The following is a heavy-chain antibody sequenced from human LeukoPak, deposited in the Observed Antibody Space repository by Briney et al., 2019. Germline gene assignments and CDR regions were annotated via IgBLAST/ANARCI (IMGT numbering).Heavy chain of an antibody. CDR1: GGSISSYY. D-gene: IGHD3-9*01. CDR2: IYYSGST. J-gene: IGHJ4*02. CDR3: ARSPSYDILTGYYSFDY. Sequence: PSETLSLTCTVSGGSISSYYWSWIRQPPGKGLEWIGYIYYSGSTNYNPSLKSRVTISVDTSKNQFSLKLSSVTAADTAVYYCARSPSYDILTGYYSFDYWGQGTLVTVSS. V-gene: IGHV4-59*08.